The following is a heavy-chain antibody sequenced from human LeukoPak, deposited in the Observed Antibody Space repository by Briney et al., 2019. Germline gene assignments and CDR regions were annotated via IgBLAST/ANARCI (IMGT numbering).Heavy chain of an antibody. D-gene: IGHD2-21*01. CDR1: GGSISSYY. CDR2: IYYSGST. CDR3: ARDQLQGAFDI. J-gene: IGHJ3*02. Sequence: SETLSLTCTVSGGSISSYYWSWIRQPPGKGLERIGYIYYSGSTNYNPSLKSRVTISVDTSKNQFSLKLSSVTAADTAVYYCARDQLQGAFDIWGRGTMVTVSS. V-gene: IGHV4-59*01.